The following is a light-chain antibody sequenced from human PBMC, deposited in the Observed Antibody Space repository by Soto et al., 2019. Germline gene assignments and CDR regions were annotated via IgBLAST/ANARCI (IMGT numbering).Light chain of an antibody. CDR3: QQRRNWPGA. V-gene: IGKV3-11*01. Sequence: EIVLTQSPSTLSLSPGERATLSCRASQSVSTYLAWYQQKPGQAPRLLIYAASNRATGIPARFSGSGSGTEFTLTINSLAPEDFAVYYCQQRRNWPGAFGPGTKLDIK. CDR1: QSVSTY. J-gene: IGKJ3*01. CDR2: AAS.